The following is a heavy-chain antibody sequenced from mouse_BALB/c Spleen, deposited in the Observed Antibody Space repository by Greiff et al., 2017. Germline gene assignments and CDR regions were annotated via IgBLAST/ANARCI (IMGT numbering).Heavy chain of an antibody. CDR3: ARGGYYGYTWFAY. V-gene: IGHV5-4*02. J-gene: IGHJ3*01. CDR1: GFTFSDYY. CDR2: ISDGGSYT. Sequence: EVMLVESGGGLVKPGGSLKLSCAASGFTFSDYYMYWVRQTPEKRLEWVATISDGGSYTYYPDSVKGRFTISRDNAKNNLYLQMSSLKSEDTAMYYCARGGYYGYTWFAYWGQGTLVTVSA. D-gene: IGHD1-2*01.